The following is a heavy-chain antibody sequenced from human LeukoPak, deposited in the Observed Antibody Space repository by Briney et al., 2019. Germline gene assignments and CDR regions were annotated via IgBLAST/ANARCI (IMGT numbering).Heavy chain of an antibody. CDR3: TRSCSSSACFAAFDL. CDR1: GFPLSGYA. J-gene: IGHJ3*01. CDR2: MSSDGETT. Sequence: GGSLRLSCGASGFPLSGYAMHWVRQAAGQGLEYVSAMSSDGETTYYAKSVRGRFTISRDNSKSTVYLQVGSLRAEDMAVYYCTRSCSSSACFAAFDLWGQGTTVTVSS. V-gene: IGHV3-64*01. D-gene: IGHD2-2*01.